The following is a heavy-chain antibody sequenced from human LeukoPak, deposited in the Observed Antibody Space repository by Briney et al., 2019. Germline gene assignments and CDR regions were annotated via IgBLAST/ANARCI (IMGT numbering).Heavy chain of an antibody. CDR3: VRVRYCSSANCYDWFDP. Sequence: SENLSLTCSVYDGTVGDYHWNWLRQPPGKRLVWLGDITYRRNTNYNPSLRSRVTMSVDTSKRQFSLKLPSLSAADTAVYYCVRVRYCSSANCYDWFDPWGPGTHVSVSS. CDR2: ITYRRNT. CDR1: DGTVGDYH. D-gene: IGHD2-2*01. J-gene: IGHJ5*02. V-gene: IGHV4-34*01.